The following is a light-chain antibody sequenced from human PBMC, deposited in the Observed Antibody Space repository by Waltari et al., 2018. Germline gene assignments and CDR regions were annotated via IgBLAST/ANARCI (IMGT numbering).Light chain of an antibody. CDR2: EVS. V-gene: IGLV2-8*01. Sequence: QSALTQPPSASGSPGQSVTISCTGTSSDVGGYNYVSWYQQYPGKAPKPIIYEVSKRPSGVPDRFSGSKSGNTASLTVSGLRAEDEADYYCSSYAASIPFGGGTKLTVL. CDR3: SSYAASIP. J-gene: IGLJ2*01. CDR1: SSDVGGYNY.